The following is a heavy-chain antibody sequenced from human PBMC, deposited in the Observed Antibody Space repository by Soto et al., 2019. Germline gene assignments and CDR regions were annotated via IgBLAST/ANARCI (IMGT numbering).Heavy chain of an antibody. Sequence: GSLRLSCAASGFIFSNYAMSWVRQAPGRGLEWVSAISGSGATTYYPDSVKGRFTISRDNSKNTLYLQMNNLRADDTAVYYCTKGGIPRRYNIPKVDFDYWGQGSLVTVSS. CDR2: ISGSGATT. CDR1: GFIFSNYA. D-gene: IGHD1-1*01. CDR3: TKGGIPRRYNIPKVDFDY. V-gene: IGHV3-23*01. J-gene: IGHJ4*02.